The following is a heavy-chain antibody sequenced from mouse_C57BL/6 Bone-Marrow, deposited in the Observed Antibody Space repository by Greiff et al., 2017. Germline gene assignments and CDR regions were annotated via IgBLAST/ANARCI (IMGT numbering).Heavy chain of an antibody. J-gene: IGHJ3*01. D-gene: IGHD2-3*01. V-gene: IGHV1-82*01. Sequence: VKVVESGPELVKPGASVKISCKASGYAFSSSWMNWVKQRPGKGLEWIGRIYPGDGDTNYNGKFKGKATLTADKSSSTAYMPLSSLTSEDSAVYSCEDGGSEGPLAYWGQGTLVTVSA. CDR1: GYAFSSSW. CDR3: EDGGSEGPLAY. CDR2: IYPGDGDT.